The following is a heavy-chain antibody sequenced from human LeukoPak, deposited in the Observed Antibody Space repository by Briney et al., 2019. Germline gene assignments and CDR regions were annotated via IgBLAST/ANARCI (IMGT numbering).Heavy chain of an antibody. CDR1: GYTFTSYG. CDR3: ARALYTSGWYPDYFDY. V-gene: IGHV1-18*01. D-gene: IGHD6-19*01. CDR2: ISANNGNT. Sequence: GASVKVSCKASGYTFTSYGISWVRQAPGQGLEWMGWISANNGNTNYAEKLQGRVTMTTDTSTNTAYMELRSLRSDDTAVYYCARALYTSGWYPDYFDYWGQGTLVTVSS. J-gene: IGHJ4*02.